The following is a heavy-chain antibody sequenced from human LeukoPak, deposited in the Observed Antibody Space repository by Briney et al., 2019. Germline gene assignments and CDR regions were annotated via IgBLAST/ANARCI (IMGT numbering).Heavy chain of an antibody. CDR1: GYTFTSYD. Sequence: EASVKVSCKASGYTFTSYDINWVRQATGQGLEWMGWMNPNSGDTGYVQKFQGRVTMTRDTSISTAYMELSSLRSEDTAVYYCARGGFGSGSYSDYWGQGTLVTVSS. V-gene: IGHV1-8*01. J-gene: IGHJ4*02. CDR3: ARGGFGSGSYSDY. CDR2: MNPNSGDT. D-gene: IGHD3-10*01.